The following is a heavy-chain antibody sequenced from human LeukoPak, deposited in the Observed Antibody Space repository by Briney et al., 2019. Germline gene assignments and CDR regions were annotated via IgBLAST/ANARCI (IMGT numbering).Heavy chain of an antibody. CDR2: IVPIFGTT. CDR3: ARDRGERGSSWSLPAHGFDI. J-gene: IGHJ3*02. CDR1: GGTFISYA. V-gene: IGHV1-69*05. D-gene: IGHD6-13*01. Sequence: SVKVSCKASGGTFISYAINWVRQAPGQGREWMGRIVPIFGTTKYAQKFQGRVTITTDESTSTAYMELSSLRSEDTAVYYCARDRGERGSSWSLPAHGFDIWGQGTMVTVSS.